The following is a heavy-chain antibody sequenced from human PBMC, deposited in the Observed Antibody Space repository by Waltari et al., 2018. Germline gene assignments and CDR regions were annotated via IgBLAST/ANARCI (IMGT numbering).Heavy chain of an antibody. CDR2: IYYSGST. D-gene: IGHD2-15*01. V-gene: IGHV4-39*01. CDR3: ARGEDIVVVVAGGPEPGDDNWFDP. Sequence: QLQLQESGPGLVKPSETLSLTCTVSGGSISSSSYYWGWIRQPPGKGLEWIGSIYYSGSTYYTPSLKSRVTISVDTSKNQFSLKLSSVTAADTAVDYCARGEDIVVVVAGGPEPGDDNWFDPWGQGTLVTVSS. CDR1: GGSISSSSYY. J-gene: IGHJ5*02.